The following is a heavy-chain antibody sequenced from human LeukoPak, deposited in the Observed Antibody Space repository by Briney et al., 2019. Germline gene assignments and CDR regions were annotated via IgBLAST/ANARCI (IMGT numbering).Heavy chain of an antibody. V-gene: IGHV3-23*01. Sequence: GGSLRLSCAASGFTFSTFAMSWVRQAPGKGLEWVSAITSAGSTYYAESVKGRFTISRDDSKNTLYLQRNSLRADDTAVYYCAKDRGYWGQGTLVTVSS. CDR3: AKDRGY. CDR1: GFTFSTFA. CDR2: ITSAGST. J-gene: IGHJ4*02.